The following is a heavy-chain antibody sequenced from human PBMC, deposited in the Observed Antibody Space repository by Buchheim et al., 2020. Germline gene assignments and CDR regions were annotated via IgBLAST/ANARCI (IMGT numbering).Heavy chain of an antibody. CDR3: AKEDTAMGHFDY. Sequence: EVQLLESGGGLVQPGGSLRLSCAASGFTFSSYAMRWVRQAPGKGLEWVSASSGSGGITYYADSVKGRFTISRDNSMNTLYLQMSSLRAEETAVYYCAKEDTAMGHFDYWGQGTL. CDR2: SSGSGGIT. V-gene: IGHV3-23*01. D-gene: IGHD5-18*01. CDR1: GFTFSSYA. J-gene: IGHJ4*02.